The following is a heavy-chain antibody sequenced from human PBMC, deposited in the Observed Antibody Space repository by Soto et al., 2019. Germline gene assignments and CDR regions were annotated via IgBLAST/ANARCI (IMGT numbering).Heavy chain of an antibody. D-gene: IGHD1-7*01. CDR3: ARDPGITGTTDYFDY. Sequence: SETLSLTCTVSGGSISSYYWNWIRQPPGKGVEWIGYIYYSWRANYNPSLKSRVTISVDTSKNQFSLKLSSVTAADTAVYYCARDPGITGTTDYFDYWGQGTLVTVSS. CDR2: IYYSWRA. J-gene: IGHJ4*02. CDR1: GGSISSYY. V-gene: IGHV4-59*01.